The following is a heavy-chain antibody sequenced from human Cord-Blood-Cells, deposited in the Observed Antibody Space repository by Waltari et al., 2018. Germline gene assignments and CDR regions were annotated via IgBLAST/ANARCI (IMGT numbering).Heavy chain of an antibody. D-gene: IGHD4-17*01. V-gene: IGHV4-59*01. J-gene: IGHJ4*02. CDR1: GGSISSYY. Sequence: QVQLQESGPGLVKPSETLSLTCTVSGGSISSYYWSWIRQPPGKGLEWIGYIYYSGSTNYNPSLKNRVTISVDTSKNQGSLKLSSVTAADTAVYYCARTRSHDYGDYVDYWGQGTLVTVSS. CDR2: IYYSGST. CDR3: ARTRSHDYGDYVDY.